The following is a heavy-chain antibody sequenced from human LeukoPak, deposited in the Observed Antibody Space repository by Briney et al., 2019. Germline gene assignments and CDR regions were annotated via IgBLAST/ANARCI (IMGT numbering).Heavy chain of an antibody. Sequence: PGGSLRLSCAVSGFSVTNNYMSWVRQAPGKGLEWVSRINSDGSSTSYADSVKGRFTISRDNSKNTLYLQMNSLRAEDTAVYYRAKNLEQWLLVNWFDPWGQGTLVTVSS. J-gene: IGHJ5*02. V-gene: IGHV3-74*01. CDR1: GFSVTNNY. CDR2: INSDGSST. D-gene: IGHD6-19*01. CDR3: AKNLEQWLLVNWFDP.